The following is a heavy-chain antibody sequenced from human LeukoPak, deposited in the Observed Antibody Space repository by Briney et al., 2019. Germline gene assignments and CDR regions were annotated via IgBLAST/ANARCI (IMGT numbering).Heavy chain of an antibody. CDR1: GGSFSGYY. Sequence: SETLSLTCAVYGGSFSGYYWSWIRQPPGKGLEWIGEINHSGSTNYNPSLKSRVTISVDTSKNQFSLKLSSVTAADTAVYYCARDSSSWYYFDYWGQGILVTVSS. D-gene: IGHD6-13*01. CDR2: INHSGST. V-gene: IGHV4-34*01. CDR3: ARDSSSWYYFDY. J-gene: IGHJ4*02.